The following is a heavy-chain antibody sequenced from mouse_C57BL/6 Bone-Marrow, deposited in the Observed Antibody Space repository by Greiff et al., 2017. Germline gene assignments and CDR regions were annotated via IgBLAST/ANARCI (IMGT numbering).Heavy chain of an antibody. Sequence: VQLQQSGAELVRPGASVKLSCTASGFNIKDDYMHWVKQRPEQGLEWIGWIDPENGDTEYASKFQGKATITADTSSNTAYLQLSSLTSKDTAVYYCTTDSPPLLDWGQGTTLTVSS. D-gene: IGHD2-10*01. CDR3: TTDSPPLLD. CDR2: IDPENGDT. J-gene: IGHJ2*01. V-gene: IGHV14-4*01. CDR1: GFNIKDDY.